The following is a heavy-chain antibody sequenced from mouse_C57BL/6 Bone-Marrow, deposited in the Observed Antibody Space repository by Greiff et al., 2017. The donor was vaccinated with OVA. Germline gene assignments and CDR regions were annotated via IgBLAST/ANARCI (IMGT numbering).Heavy chain of an antibody. CDR2: ISSGGSYT. D-gene: IGHD1-1*01. V-gene: IGHV5-6*01. Sequence: EVKLQESGGDLVKPGGSLKLSCAASGFTFSSYGMSWVRQTPDKRLEWVATISSGGSYTYYPDSVKGRFTISRDNAKNTLYLQMSSLKSEDTAMYYCARHGRLLRYCYAMDYWGQGTSVTVSS. J-gene: IGHJ4*01. CDR1: GFTFSSYG. CDR3: ARHGRLLRYCYAMDY.